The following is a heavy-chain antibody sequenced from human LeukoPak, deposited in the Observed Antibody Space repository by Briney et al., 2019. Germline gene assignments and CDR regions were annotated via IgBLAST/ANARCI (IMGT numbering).Heavy chain of an antibody. V-gene: IGHV3-30-3*02. CDR2: ILYDGINE. J-gene: IGHJ4*02. CDR3: AKSGGRNSPFDY. Sequence: PGRSLRLSCTASGFPFSSSAMHWVRPAQRKGLEWEAGILYDGINEFYADSVKGRVAISRDNSKSTLYLQMNSLRVEDTAVYYCAKSGGRNSPFDYWGQGSLVTVSA. D-gene: IGHD4-23*01. CDR1: GFPFSSSA.